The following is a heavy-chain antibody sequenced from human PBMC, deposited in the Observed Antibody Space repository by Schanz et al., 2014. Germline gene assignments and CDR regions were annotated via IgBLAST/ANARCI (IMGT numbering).Heavy chain of an antibody. J-gene: IGHJ3*02. CDR2: INPDSGGT. V-gene: IGHV1-2*02. D-gene: IGHD5-18*01. CDR3: ARDRTSHGANFRGGDAVDI. CDR1: GYTLTAYY. Sequence: VQLVQDGDKLKKEGASQKVSCKASGYTLTAYYMHWVRQAPGQGLEWMGWINPDSGGTNYAQKSQGRVTMTTATSTSTVYMELRSLTPDDTAVYYCARDRTSHGANFRGGDAVDIWGQGTRVTVSS.